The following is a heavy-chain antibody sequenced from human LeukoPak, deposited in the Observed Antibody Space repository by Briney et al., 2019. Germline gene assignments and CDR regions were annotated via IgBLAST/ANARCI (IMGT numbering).Heavy chain of an antibody. Sequence: ASVKVSCKASGYTFTSYYMHWVRQAPGQGPEWMGIINPSGGSTSYAQKFQGRVTMTRDTSTSTVYMELSSLRSEDAAVYYCARLSREARHWGDAFDIWGQGTMVTVSS. CDR2: INPSGGST. V-gene: IGHV1-46*01. D-gene: IGHD3-16*01. CDR1: GYTFTSYY. CDR3: ARLSREARHWGDAFDI. J-gene: IGHJ3*02.